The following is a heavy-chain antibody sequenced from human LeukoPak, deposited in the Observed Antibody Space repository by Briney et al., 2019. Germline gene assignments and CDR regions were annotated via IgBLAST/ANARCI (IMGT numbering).Heavy chain of an antibody. D-gene: IGHD5-18*01. CDR2: ISYDGSNK. CDR3: AKYGDGYSFDY. J-gene: IGHJ4*02. CDR1: GFTFSSYA. Sequence: GGSLRLSCAASGFTFSSYAMSWVRQAPGKGLEWVAVISYDGSNKYYADSVKGRFTISRDNSKNTLYLQMNSLRAEDTAVYYCAKYGDGYSFDYWGQGTLVTVSS. V-gene: IGHV3-30*18.